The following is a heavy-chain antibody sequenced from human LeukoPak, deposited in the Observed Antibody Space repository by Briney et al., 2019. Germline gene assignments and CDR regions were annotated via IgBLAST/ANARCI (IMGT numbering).Heavy chain of an antibody. Sequence: ASVKVSCKASGYTLTSYDINWVRQATGQGLEWTGWMNPNSGNTGYAQKFQGRVTMTRNTPTSTAYMELSSLRSEDTAVYYCARSRDSEGAFDIWGQGTMVTVSS. V-gene: IGHV1-8*01. D-gene: IGHD2-15*01. CDR2: MNPNSGNT. CDR1: GYTLTSYD. J-gene: IGHJ3*02. CDR3: ARSRDSEGAFDI.